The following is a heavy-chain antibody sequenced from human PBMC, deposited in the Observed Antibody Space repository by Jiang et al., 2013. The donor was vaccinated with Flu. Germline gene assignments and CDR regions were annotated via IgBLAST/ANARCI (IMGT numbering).Heavy chain of an antibody. V-gene: IGHV3-30-3*01. D-gene: IGHD2-2*01. J-gene: IGHJ4*02. CDR3: AREVYCSSTSCQPSYFDY. Sequence: VQLLESGGGVVQPGRSLRLSCAASGFTFSSYAMHWVRQAPGKGLEWVAVISYDGSNKYYADSVKGRFTISRDNSKNTLYLQMNSLRAEDTAVYYCAREVYCSSTSCQPSYFDYWGQGTLVTVSS. CDR1: GFTFSSYA. CDR2: ISYDGSNK.